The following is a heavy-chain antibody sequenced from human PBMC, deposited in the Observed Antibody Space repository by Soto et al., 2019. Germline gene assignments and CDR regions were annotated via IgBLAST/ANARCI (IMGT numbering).Heavy chain of an antibody. CDR2: ISASGGST. J-gene: IGHJ6*02. CDR1: GFTFSSYA. CDR3: EKASEAGTTDYYYSYGMDV. Sequence: PVGSLRLSCAASGFTFSSYAMSWVRQAPGKGLEWVSAISASGGSTYYADSMKGWFTISRDNSKNTLYLQMNSLRAEDTAVYYCEKASEAGTTDYYYSYGMDVWGQGTPVTVSS. D-gene: IGHD1-7*01. V-gene: IGHV3-23*01.